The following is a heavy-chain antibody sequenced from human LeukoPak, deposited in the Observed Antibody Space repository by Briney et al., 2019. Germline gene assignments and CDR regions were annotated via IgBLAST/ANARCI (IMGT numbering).Heavy chain of an antibody. V-gene: IGHV3-15*01. J-gene: IGHJ4*02. Sequence: PGGSLRLFCAASGFTFSNAWMSWVRQAPGKGLEWVGRIYSKTDGGTTDYAAPVKGRFTISRDDSKNIIYLQMNSLKTEDTAVYYCSTDLYDYWGQGTLVTVSS. CDR3: STDLYDY. CDR1: GFTFSNAW. CDR2: IYSKTDGGTT.